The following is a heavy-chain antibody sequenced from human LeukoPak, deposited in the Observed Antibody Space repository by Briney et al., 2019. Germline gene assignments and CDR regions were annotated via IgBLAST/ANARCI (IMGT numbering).Heavy chain of an antibody. D-gene: IGHD1-14*01. Sequence: GSLRLSSAASGFTFESAWMTWVRQAPGKGLELVANIKEDGSAKNYIDSVKGRFTISRDNTKNSLYLQLSSLRAEDTAVYYCARDFAYNTFDYWGQGTLVTVSS. CDR2: IKEDGSAK. V-gene: IGHV3-7*01. CDR1: GFTFESAW. CDR3: ARDFAYNTFDY. J-gene: IGHJ4*02.